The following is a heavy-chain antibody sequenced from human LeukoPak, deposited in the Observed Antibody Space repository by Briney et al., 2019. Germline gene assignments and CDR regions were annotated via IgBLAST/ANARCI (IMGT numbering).Heavy chain of an antibody. V-gene: IGHV4-34*01. D-gene: IGHD5-18*01. J-gene: IGHJ4*02. CDR2: INHSGST. Sequence: SETLSLTCAVYGGSFSGYYWSWIRQPPGKGLEWIGEINHSGSTNYNPSLKSRVTIPVDTSKNQFSLKLSSVTAADTAVYYCARVPDRGYSYGYRYYFDYWGQGTLVTVSS. CDR3: ARVPDRGYSYGYRYYFDY. CDR1: GGSFSGYY.